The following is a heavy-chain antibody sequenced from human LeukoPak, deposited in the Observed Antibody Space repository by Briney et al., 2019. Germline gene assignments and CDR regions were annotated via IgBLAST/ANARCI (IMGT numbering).Heavy chain of an antibody. D-gene: IGHD3-10*01. Sequence: SETLSLTCTVSGGSISSGDYYWSWIRQPPGKGLEWIGYIYYSGSTYYNPSLKSRVTISVDTSKNQFSLKLSSVTAADTAVYYCARVLVRGAMRFYFDYWGQGTLVTVSS. CDR1: GGSISSGDYY. CDR3: ARVLVRGAMRFYFDY. CDR2: IYYSGST. V-gene: IGHV4-30-4*01. J-gene: IGHJ4*02.